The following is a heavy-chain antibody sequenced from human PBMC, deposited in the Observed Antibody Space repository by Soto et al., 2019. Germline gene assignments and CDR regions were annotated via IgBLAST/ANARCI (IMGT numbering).Heavy chain of an antibody. CDR1: GYTFTSYG. CDR2: ISAYNGNT. D-gene: IGHD3-9*01. J-gene: IGHJ4*02. V-gene: IGHV1-18*04. Sequence: ASVKVSCKASGYTFTSYGISWVQQAPGQGLEWMGWISAYNGNTNYAQKLQGRVTMTTDTSTSTAYMELRSLRSDDTAVYYCARDGPYYDILTGYYITVSTDYWGQGTLVTVSS. CDR3: ARDGPYYDILTGYYITVSTDY.